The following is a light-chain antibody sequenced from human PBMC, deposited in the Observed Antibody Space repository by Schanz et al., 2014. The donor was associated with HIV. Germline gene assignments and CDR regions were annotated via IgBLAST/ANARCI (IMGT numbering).Light chain of an antibody. Sequence: QSALTQPPSASGSPGHSVTISCTGTTSDIGAYNYVSWYQLHPGRAPKLIIFEVNRRPSGVSNRFSGSKSGNTASLTISGLQAEDEADYYCSSYTSSSTLVFGGGTKLTVL. CDR1: TSDIGAYNY. CDR2: EVN. V-gene: IGLV2-14*01. CDR3: SSYTSSSTLV. J-gene: IGLJ2*01.